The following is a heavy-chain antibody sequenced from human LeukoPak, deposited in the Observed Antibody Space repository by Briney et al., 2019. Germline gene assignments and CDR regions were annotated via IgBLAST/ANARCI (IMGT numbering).Heavy chain of an antibody. V-gene: IGHV1-69*04. CDR1: GGTFSSYA. D-gene: IGHD3-3*01. Sequence: GASVKVSCKASGGTFSSYAISWVRQAPGQGLGWMGRIIPILGIANYAQKFQGRVTITADKSTSTAYMELSSLRSEDTAVYYCVRDLSWSGYPSGPDVWGQGTTVTVSS. CDR3: VRDLSWSGYPSGPDV. CDR2: IIPILGIA. J-gene: IGHJ6*02.